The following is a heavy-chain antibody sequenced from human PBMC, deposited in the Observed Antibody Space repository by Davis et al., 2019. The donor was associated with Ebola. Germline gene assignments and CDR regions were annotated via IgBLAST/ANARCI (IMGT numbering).Heavy chain of an antibody. D-gene: IGHD1-1*01. CDR2: ISGSGDNT. CDR1: GFTFSSYY. V-gene: IGHV3-23*01. Sequence: GESLKISCAASGFTFSSYYMSWVRQAPGKGLEWVSGISGSGDNTYYADSVKGRFTISRDNSKNTLYLQMNSLRAEDTAVYYCAKAPTGTTGTTWFDYWGQGTLVTVSS. J-gene: IGHJ4*02. CDR3: AKAPTGTTGTTWFDY.